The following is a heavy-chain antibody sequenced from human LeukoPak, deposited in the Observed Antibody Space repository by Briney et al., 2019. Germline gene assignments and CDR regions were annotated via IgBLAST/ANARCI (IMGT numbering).Heavy chain of an antibody. Sequence: ASVKVSCKASGYTFTSYGISWVRQAPGQGLEWMGGIIPIFGTANYAQKFQGRVTITADESTSTAYMELSSLRSEYTAVYYCARGGDVLRYFDWLLYLDYWGQGTLVTVSS. J-gene: IGHJ4*02. D-gene: IGHD3-9*01. CDR1: GYTFTSYG. CDR2: IIPIFGTA. V-gene: IGHV1-69*13. CDR3: ARGGDVLRYFDWLLYLDY.